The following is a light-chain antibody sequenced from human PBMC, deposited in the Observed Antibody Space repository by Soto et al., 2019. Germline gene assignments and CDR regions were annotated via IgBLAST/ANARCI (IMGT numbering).Light chain of an antibody. CDR3: CSYAGSFTWV. Sequence: QSALTQPASVSGSPGQSITISCTGTSSDVGSYNLVSWYQQHPGKAPKVMIYEVSKRPSGVSNRFSGSKSGNTASLTISGLQSEEEADYYCCSYAGSFTWVFGGGTKLTVL. J-gene: IGLJ3*02. CDR1: SSDVGSYNL. CDR2: EVS. V-gene: IGLV2-23*02.